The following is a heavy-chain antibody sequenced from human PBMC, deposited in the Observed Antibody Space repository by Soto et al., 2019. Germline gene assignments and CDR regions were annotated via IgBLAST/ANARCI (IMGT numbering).Heavy chain of an antibody. J-gene: IGHJ6*02. CDR1: GGSVSSGSYY. CDR3: AKTAIAVACRDYYGMDV. D-gene: IGHD6-19*01. Sequence: QVQLQESGPGLVKPSETLSLTCTVSGGSVSSGSYYWSWIRQPPGKGLEWIGYIYYSGSTNYNPSLKSRATISVDTSKNQFSLKLSSVTAADTAVYYCAKTAIAVACRDYYGMDVWGQGTTVTVSS. V-gene: IGHV4-61*01. CDR2: IYYSGST.